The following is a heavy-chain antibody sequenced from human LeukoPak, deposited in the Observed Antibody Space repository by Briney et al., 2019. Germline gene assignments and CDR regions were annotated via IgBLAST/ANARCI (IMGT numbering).Heavy chain of an antibody. CDR3: ARTQDSWYFDY. CDR2: IYSGGST. CDR1: GFTVSSNY. D-gene: IGHD6-13*01. J-gene: IGHJ4*02. V-gene: IGHV3-66*01. Sequence: PGGSLRLSCAASGFTVSSNYMSWVRQAPGKGLEWVSVIYSGGSTYYADSVKGRFTISRDNSKNTLYLQMNSLRAEDTAVYYCARTQDSWYFDYWGQGTLVTVSS.